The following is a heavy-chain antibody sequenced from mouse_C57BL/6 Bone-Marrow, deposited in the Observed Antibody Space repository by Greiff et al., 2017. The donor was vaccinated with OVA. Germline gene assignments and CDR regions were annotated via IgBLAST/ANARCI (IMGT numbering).Heavy chain of an antibody. D-gene: IGHD1-1*01. V-gene: IGHV14-2*01. Sequence: EVQLQQSGAELVKPGASVKLSCTASGFNINDYYMHWVKQRTEQGLEWIGRIDPEDGETKYAPQFQGKATITADTSSNTAYLQLSSLTSEDTDVYYCAREGSNYAMDYWGQGTSVTVSS. J-gene: IGHJ4*01. CDR2: IDPEDGET. CDR3: AREGSNYAMDY. CDR1: GFNINDYY.